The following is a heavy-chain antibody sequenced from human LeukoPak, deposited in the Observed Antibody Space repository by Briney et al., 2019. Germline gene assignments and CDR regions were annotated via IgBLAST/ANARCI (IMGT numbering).Heavy chain of an antibody. V-gene: IGHV3-23*01. Sequence: GGSLTLSCAASGFTVSSNYRSWVRQAPGKGLEWVSAISGSGGSTYNPDSLKGRFTISRDNSKTTRYLQMNGLRAEDTAVYYCAKATYDSGGYYLYWGQGTLVTVSS. CDR1: GFTVSSNY. D-gene: IGHD3-22*01. CDR2: ISGSGGST. J-gene: IGHJ4*02. CDR3: AKATYDSGGYYLY.